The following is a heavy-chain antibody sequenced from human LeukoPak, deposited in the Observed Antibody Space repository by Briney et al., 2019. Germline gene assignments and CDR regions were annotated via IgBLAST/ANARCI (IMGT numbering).Heavy chain of an antibody. CDR2: ISGSGGST. V-gene: IGHV3-23*01. CDR3: AKEMSTVATIEYYYYGMDV. J-gene: IGHJ6*02. CDR1: GFTFSSYA. Sequence: GGSLRLSCAASGFTFSSYAMSWVRQAPGKGLEWVSAISGSGGSTYYVDSVKGRFTISRDNSKNTLYLQMNSLRAEDTAVYYCAKEMSTVATIEYYYYGMDVWGQGTTVTVSS. D-gene: IGHD5-12*01.